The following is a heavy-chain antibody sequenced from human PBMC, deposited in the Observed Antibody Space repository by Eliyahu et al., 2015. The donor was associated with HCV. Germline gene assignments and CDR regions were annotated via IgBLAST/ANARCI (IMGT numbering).Heavy chain of an antibody. CDR1: GFTFSTYG. D-gene: IGHD3-3*01. J-gene: IGHJ4*02. CDR3: AKDNRDYYIDS. V-gene: IGHV3-30*02. Sequence: QVQMVESGGGVVQPGGSLTLSCAASGFTFSTYGIHWVRQAPGKGLEWVAFINYDGRDKYYAESVKGRFAISRDNSKNTMWLQMSSLRPDDTAVYKCAKDNRDYYIDSWGQGTLVTVSS. CDR2: INYDGRDK.